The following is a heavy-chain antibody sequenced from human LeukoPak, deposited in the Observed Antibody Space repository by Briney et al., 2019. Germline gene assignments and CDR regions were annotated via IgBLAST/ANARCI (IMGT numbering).Heavy chain of an antibody. CDR1: GFSLSTSGVG. CDR2: IYWDDDK. J-gene: IGHJ6*03. D-gene: IGHD6-13*01. Sequence: ESGPTLVNPTQTLTLTCTFSGFSLSTSGVGVGWIRQPPGKALEWLALIYWDDDKRYSPSLKSRLTITKDTSKNQVVLTMTNMDPVDTATYYCAQWSSSWNYYYYYYMDVWGKGTTVTVSS. CDR3: AQWSSSWNYYYYYYMDV. V-gene: IGHV2-5*02.